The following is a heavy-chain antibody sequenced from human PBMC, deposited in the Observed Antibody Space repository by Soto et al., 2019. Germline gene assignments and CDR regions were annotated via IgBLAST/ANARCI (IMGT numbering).Heavy chain of an antibody. D-gene: IGHD3-16*02. CDR1: GGSFSGYY. CDR2: INHSGST. CDR3: ARGGGSYHPFDY. J-gene: IGHJ4*02. V-gene: IGHV4-34*01. Sequence: QVQLQQWGAGLLKPSETLSLTCAVYGGSFSGYYWSWIRQPPGKGLEWIGEINHSGSTNYNPSLKSRVTISVDTSKNQFSLKLSSVTAADTAVYYCARGGGSYHPFDYWGQGTLVTVSS.